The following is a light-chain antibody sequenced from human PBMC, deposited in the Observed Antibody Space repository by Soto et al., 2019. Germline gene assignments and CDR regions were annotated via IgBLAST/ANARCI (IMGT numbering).Light chain of an antibody. V-gene: IGKV3D-15*01. Sequence: EIVMTQSPATLSVSPGDRATLSCRASQSVDYDLAWYQQKPGQPPRLLIYDASTRATGIPARFSGSQSGTEFTLTISSLLSEDFAVYSCQQYNNWPLTFGGGTKVEIK. CDR3: QQYNNWPLT. CDR2: DAS. CDR1: QSVDYD. J-gene: IGKJ4*01.